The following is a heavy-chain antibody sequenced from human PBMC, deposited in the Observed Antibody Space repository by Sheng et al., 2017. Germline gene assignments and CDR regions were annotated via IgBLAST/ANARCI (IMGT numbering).Heavy chain of an antibody. Sequence: QVQLVQSGAEVKKPGSSVKVSCKASGGTFSSYAISWVRQAPRQGLEWMGWISAYNGHTNYAQNLQGRVTMTTDTSTSTAYMELRSLRSDDTAVYYCARLNGFLSFDYWGQGTLVTVSS. CDR1: GGTFSSYA. D-gene: IGHD2-8*01. V-gene: IGHV1-18*01. J-gene: IGHJ4*02. CDR2: ISAYNGHT. CDR3: ARLNGFLSFDY.